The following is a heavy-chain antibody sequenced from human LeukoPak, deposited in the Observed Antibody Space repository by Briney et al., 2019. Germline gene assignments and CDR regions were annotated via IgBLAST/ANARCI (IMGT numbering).Heavy chain of an antibody. J-gene: IGHJ4*02. CDR3: STTYYYDSSEGY. Sequence: GGSLRLSCAASGFTFSNAWMNWVRQAPGKGLEWVGRIKSKTDGGTTDYAAPVKGRSTISRDDSKNTLYLQMNSLKTEDTAVYYCSTTYYYDSSEGYWGQGTLVTVSS. V-gene: IGHV3-15*07. D-gene: IGHD3-22*01. CDR2: IKSKTDGGTT. CDR1: GFTFSNAW.